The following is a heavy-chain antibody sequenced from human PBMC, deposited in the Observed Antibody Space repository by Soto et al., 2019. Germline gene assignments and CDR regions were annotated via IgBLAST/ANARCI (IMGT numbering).Heavy chain of an antibody. CDR2: IYGGDST. J-gene: IGHJ4*02. D-gene: IGHD3-16*01. CDR1: GFTVTRNS. CDR3: TPAAPWGEYDC. Sequence: EVHLEESGGGLVQPGGSLRLSCAASGFTVTRNSTSWVRQAPGMGLEWVSVIYGGDSTYYPDSVKGRFTVSRDNSKNTIYLQRNSLRPEDTAIYYCTPAAPWGEYDCWGQGTLVTVSS. V-gene: IGHV3-66*01.